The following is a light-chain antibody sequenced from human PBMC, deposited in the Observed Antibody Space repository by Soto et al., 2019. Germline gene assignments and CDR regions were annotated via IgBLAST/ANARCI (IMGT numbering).Light chain of an antibody. CDR3: QKYNSAPLT. Sequence: DAQKTQSASSLSAFVGDRVTITCRASQGIAPYLAWFQQKPGRVPKLLIYATSTLQSGVPSRFSGSGSGTDFTLTINSLQPEDVGTYYCQKYNSAPLTFGGGTKVDIK. CDR1: QGIAPY. V-gene: IGKV1-27*01. J-gene: IGKJ4*01. CDR2: ATS.